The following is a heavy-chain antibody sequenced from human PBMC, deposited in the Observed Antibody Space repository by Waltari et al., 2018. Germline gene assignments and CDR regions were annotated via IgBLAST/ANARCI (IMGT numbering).Heavy chain of an antibody. D-gene: IGHD5-18*01. V-gene: IGHV3-64*07. CDR1: GFTFSSYA. Sequence: EVQLVESGGGLVQPGGSLRLSCAASGFTFSSYAMHWVRQAPGKGLEYVSAISSNGGSTYYADSVKGRFTISRDNSKNTLYLQMGSLRAEDMAVYYCARAKGGGNTAMAYEAFDYWGQGTLVTVSS. J-gene: IGHJ4*02. CDR3: ARAKGGGNTAMAYEAFDY. CDR2: ISSNGGST.